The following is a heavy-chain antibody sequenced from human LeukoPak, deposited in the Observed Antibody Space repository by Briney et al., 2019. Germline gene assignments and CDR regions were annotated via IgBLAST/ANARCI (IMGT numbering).Heavy chain of an antibody. J-gene: IGHJ4*02. Sequence: GGSLRLSCAASGFAFSSYAMSWVRQAPGKGLEWVSAISGSGGSTYYADSVKGRFTISRDSSKNTLYLQMNSLRAEDTAVYYCAKGTTIFGVVTYDYWGQGTLVTVSS. CDR2: ISGSGGST. CDR1: GFAFSSYA. D-gene: IGHD3-3*01. V-gene: IGHV3-23*01. CDR3: AKGTTIFGVVTYDY.